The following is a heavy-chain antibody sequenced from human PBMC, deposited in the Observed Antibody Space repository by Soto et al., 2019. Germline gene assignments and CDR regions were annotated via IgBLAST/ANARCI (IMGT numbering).Heavy chain of an antibody. CDR3: AREHYYDSSGYPIY. Sequence: GGSLRLSCAASGFTFSSYAMHWVRQAPGKGLEWVAVISYDGSNKYYADSVKGRFTISRDNSKNTLYLQMNSLRAEDTAVYYCAREHYYDSSGYPIYWGQGTLVTVSS. CDR2: ISYDGSNK. D-gene: IGHD3-22*01. CDR1: GFTFSSYA. J-gene: IGHJ4*02. V-gene: IGHV3-30-3*01.